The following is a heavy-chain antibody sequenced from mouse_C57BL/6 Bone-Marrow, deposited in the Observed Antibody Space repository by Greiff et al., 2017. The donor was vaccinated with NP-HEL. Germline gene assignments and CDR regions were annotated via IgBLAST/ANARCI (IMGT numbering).Heavy chain of an antibody. CDR2: INPSTGGT. V-gene: IGHV1-42*01. CDR3: ARPNWGFAY. J-gene: IGHJ3*01. Sequence: EVQGVESGPELVKPGASVKISCKASGYSFTGYYMNWVKQSPEKSLEWIGEINPSTGGTTYNQKFKAKATLTVDKSSSTAYMQLKSLTSEDSAVYYCARPNWGFAYWGQGTLVTVSA. D-gene: IGHD4-1*01. CDR1: GYSFTGYY.